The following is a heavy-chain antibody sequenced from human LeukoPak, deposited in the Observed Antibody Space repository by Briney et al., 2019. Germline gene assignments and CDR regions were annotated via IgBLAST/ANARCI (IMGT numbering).Heavy chain of an antibody. CDR2: INPSGGST. J-gene: IGHJ6*02. CDR3: AKDQQLVWYSYYYGMDV. CDR1: GYTFTSYG. V-gene: IGHV1-46*01. D-gene: IGHD6-13*01. Sequence: ASVKLSCKASGYTFTSYGISWVRQAPGQGLEWMGIINPSGGSTTYAQKFQGRVTMTRDTSTSTVYMELSSLRSEDTAVYCCAKDQQLVWYSYYYGMDVWGRGTTVTVSS.